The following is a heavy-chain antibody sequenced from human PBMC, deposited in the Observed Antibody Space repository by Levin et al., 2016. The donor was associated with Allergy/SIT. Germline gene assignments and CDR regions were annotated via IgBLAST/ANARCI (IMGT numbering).Heavy chain of an antibody. CDR3: ARHSGANLLQLWLREWETTFDI. D-gene: IGHD5-18*01. Sequence: RQAPGKGLEWIGSIYYSGSTYYNPSLKSRVTISVDTSKNQFSLKLSSVTAADTAVYYCARHSGANLLQLWLREWETTFDIWGQGTMVTVSS. J-gene: IGHJ3*02. CDR2: IYYSGST. V-gene: IGHV4-39*01.